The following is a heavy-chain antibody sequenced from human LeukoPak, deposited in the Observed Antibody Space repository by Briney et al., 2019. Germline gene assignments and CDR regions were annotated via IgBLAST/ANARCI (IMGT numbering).Heavy chain of an antibody. J-gene: IGHJ3*02. D-gene: IGHD1-26*01. CDR1: GYTFTSYG. CDR3: ARGALEWELLGAFDI. Sequence: APVKVSCKASGYTFTSYGISWVRQAPGQGLEWMGWISAYNGNTNYAQKLQGRVTMTTDTTTSTVYMELRSLRSDDTAVYYCARGALEWELLGAFDIWGQGTMVTVSS. CDR2: ISAYNGNT. V-gene: IGHV1-18*01.